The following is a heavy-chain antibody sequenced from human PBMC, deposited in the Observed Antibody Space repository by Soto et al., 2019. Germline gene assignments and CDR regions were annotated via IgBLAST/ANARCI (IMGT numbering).Heavy chain of an antibody. V-gene: IGHV1-24*01. CDR3: STEGPNCSGGRCYWGNYHYGLDV. Sequence: QVQLVQSGAEVKKPGASVKVSCKVSGYTLTEFSIHWVRQAPGKGLEWMGGFDPEDGETIYAQKFQGRVTMTEDTSTDTAYMELSSLRSEDTAVYYCSTEGPNCSGGRCYWGNYHYGLDVWGQGTTVTVSS. CDR2: FDPEDGET. D-gene: IGHD2-15*01. CDR1: GYTLTEFS. J-gene: IGHJ6*02.